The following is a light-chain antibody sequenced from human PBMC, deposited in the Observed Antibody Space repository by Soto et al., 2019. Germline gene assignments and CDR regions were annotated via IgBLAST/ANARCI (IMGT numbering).Light chain of an antibody. CDR3: CSYAGSYTVV. CDR2: DVS. CDR1: SSDVGAYNY. V-gene: IGLV2-11*01. Sequence: QSALTQPRTVSGSPGQSGTISCTGTSSDVGAYNYVSWYQQHPGKVPKLMSYDVSRRPSGVPDRFSGSKSGNTASLTISGLQADDEAAYYCCSYAGSYTVVFGGGTKVTVL. J-gene: IGLJ3*02.